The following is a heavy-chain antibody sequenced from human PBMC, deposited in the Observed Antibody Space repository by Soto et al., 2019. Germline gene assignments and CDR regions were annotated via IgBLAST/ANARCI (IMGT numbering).Heavy chain of an antibody. CDR3: TKTDIVGATVGNFDS. CDR1: GFTFSSYW. J-gene: IGHJ4*02. CDR2: IKQDGSEK. Sequence: PGGSLRLSCAASGFTFSSYWMSWVRQAPGKGLEWVANIKQDGSEKYYVDSVKGRFPISRDNAKSSLYLQMNNLRAEDSAFYFCTKTDIVGATVGNFDSWGQGALVTVSS. V-gene: IGHV3-7*03. D-gene: IGHD1-26*01.